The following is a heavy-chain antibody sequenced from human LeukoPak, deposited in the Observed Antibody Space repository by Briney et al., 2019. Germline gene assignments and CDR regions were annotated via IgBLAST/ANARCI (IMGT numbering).Heavy chain of an antibody. CDR1: GFTFSSYG. CDR3: ARDDSGWYP. CDR2: ISYDGSNK. Sequence: GGSLRLSCAASGFTFSSYGMHWVRQAPGKGLEWVAVISYDGSNKYYADSVKGRFTISRDNSKNTPYLQMNSLRAEDTAVYYCARDDSGWYPWGQGTLVTVSS. V-gene: IGHV3-30*03. J-gene: IGHJ5*02. D-gene: IGHD6-19*01.